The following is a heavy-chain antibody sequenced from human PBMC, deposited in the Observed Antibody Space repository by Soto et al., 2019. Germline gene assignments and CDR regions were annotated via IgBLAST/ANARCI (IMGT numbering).Heavy chain of an antibody. CDR1: GYSISSGYY. J-gene: IGHJ3*02. V-gene: IGHV4-38-2*02. Sequence: PSETLSLTCAVSGYSISSGYYWGWIRQPPGKGLEWIGSIYHSGSTYYNPSLKSRVTISVDTSKNQFSLKLSSVTAADTAVYYCARDEMGDVDPAMPNAFDICDQGTMVTVS. CDR3: ARDEMGDVDPAMPNAFDI. CDR2: IYHSGST. D-gene: IGHD5-18*01.